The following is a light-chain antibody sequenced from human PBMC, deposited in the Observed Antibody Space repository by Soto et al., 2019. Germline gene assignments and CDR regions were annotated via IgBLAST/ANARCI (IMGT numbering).Light chain of an antibody. Sequence: QSVLTQPASVSGSPGQSITISCTGTSSDVGGYKYVSWYQQHPGKAPKLMIYEVSRRSSGVSNRFSGSKSGNTASLTISGLQAEDEADYYCSSYTSRSTDVFGTGTKVTVL. V-gene: IGLV2-14*01. J-gene: IGLJ1*01. CDR2: EVS. CDR1: SSDVGGYKY. CDR3: SSYTSRSTDV.